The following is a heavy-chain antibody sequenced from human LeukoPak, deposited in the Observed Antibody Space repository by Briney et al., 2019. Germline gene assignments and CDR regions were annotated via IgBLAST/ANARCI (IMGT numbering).Heavy chain of an antibody. D-gene: IGHD3-22*01. CDR3: VRGTLYDSSGQTFDY. CDR2: IYYGGST. J-gene: IGHJ4*02. V-gene: IGHV4-59*01. CDR1: GGSISSYY. Sequence: PETLSLTCTVSGGSISSYYWSWIRQPPGKGLEWIGYIYYGGSTNYNPSLKSRVTISVDTSKNQFSLKLSSVTAADTAVYYCVRGTLYDSSGQTFDYWGQGTLVTVSS.